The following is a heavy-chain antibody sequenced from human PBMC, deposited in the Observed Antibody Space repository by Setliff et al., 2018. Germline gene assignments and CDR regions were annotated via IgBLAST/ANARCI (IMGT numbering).Heavy chain of an antibody. CDR2: VYVGGNT. J-gene: IGHJ4*02. Sequence: SETLSLTCNVSGVSIANTASYWSWIRQPAGKTLEWIGQVYVGGNTYYNPSFESRVSISVDRSNNQFSLKLTSVTAADTAVYYCARNTPKLPELGIYGRFDYWGQGILVTVSS. D-gene: IGHD7-27*01. CDR3: ARNTPKLPELGIYGRFDY. CDR1: GVSIANTASY. V-gene: IGHV4-61*05.